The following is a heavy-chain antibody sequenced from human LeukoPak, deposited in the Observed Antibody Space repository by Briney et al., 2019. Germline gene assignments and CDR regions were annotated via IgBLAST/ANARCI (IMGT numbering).Heavy chain of an antibody. V-gene: IGHV3-74*01. Sequence: GGSLRLSCAASGFTFSSYWMHWVRHAPGKGLVWVSRINTDGTSTTYADSVKGRSTISRDNAKNTLYLQINSLRAEDTAVYCCARGRAAVAGYYMDVWGKGTTVTVSS. D-gene: IGHD6-19*01. CDR3: ARGRAAVAGYYMDV. CDR1: GFTFSSYW. CDR2: INTDGTST. J-gene: IGHJ6*03.